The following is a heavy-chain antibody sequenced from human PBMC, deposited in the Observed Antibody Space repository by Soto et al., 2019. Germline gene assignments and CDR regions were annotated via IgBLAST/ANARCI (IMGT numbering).Heavy chain of an antibody. V-gene: IGHV4-39*02. CDR3: ARERPDGSRLDP. D-gene: IGHD6-13*01. CDR2: IYYSGST. J-gene: IGHJ5*02. CDR1: GDSISSGFYF. Sequence: ETLSLTCTVSGDSISSGFYFWGWVRQPPGKGLEWIGTIYYSGSTYYTPSLKSRVTISVDTSQNQFSLKLSSVTAADTAVYYCARERPDGSRLDPWGQGTLVTVSS.